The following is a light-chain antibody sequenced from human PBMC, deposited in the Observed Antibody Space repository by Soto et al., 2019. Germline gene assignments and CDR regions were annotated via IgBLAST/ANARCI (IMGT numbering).Light chain of an antibody. CDR1: QDIRDD. CDR2: TAS. Sequence: AIPVTQSPSSLSASVGDRVTITCRASQDIRDDLGWYQQKPGNAPKLLIYTASTVKSGVPSRFSGSGSGTDFTLTITSLQPEDFATYYCLQNYDFPWTFGQGTKVEIK. J-gene: IGKJ1*01. CDR3: LQNYDFPWT. V-gene: IGKV1-6*01.